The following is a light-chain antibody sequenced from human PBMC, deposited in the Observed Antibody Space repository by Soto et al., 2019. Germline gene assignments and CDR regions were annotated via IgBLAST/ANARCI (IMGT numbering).Light chain of an antibody. Sequence: EMVMAQSPATRSLSPGERASLSCRASQGVSSSYLAWYQQKPGQAPRLLIHGASTRATGIPARFSGSRSGTEFTLTISSLQSEDFAVYYCQQYNNWPPITFGQGTRLEIK. CDR1: QGVSSSY. J-gene: IGKJ5*01. CDR2: GAS. CDR3: QQYNNWPPIT. V-gene: IGKV3-15*01.